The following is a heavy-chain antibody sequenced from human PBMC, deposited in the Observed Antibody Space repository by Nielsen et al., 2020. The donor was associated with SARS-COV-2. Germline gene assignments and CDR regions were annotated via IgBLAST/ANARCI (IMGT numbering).Heavy chain of an antibody. Sequence: GESLKISCAASGFTFVNFPFHWVRQAPGKGLEWVARISFGGDFEYYADSVKGRFTISGDRSKNTLYLQMNSLRAEDTAIYFCARENYFDSSAYYWVHYYAMDVWGQGTTVAVSS. V-gene: IGHV3-30-3*01. CDR2: ISFGGDFE. D-gene: IGHD3-22*01. CDR3: ARENYFDSSAYYWVHYYAMDV. CDR1: GFTFVNFP. J-gene: IGHJ6*02.